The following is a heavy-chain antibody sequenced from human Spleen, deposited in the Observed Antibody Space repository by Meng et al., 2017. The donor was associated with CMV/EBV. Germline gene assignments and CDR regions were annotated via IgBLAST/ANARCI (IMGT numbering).Heavy chain of an antibody. CDR2: INHSGST. J-gene: IGHJ4*02. Sequence: QVPLQQWGAGLLKPSETLSLTCAVYGGSFSGYYWSWICQPPGKGLEWIGEINHSGSTNYNPSLKSRVTISVDTSKNQFSLKLSSVTAADTAVYYCARGVEMATIFYWGQGTLVTVSS. CDR1: GGSFSGYY. CDR3: ARGVEMATIFY. D-gene: IGHD5-24*01. V-gene: IGHV4-34*01.